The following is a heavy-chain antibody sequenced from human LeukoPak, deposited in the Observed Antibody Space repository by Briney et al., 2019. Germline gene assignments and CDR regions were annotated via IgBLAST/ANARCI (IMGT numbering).Heavy chain of an antibody. CDR1: GGSISSYY. CDR3: ARLEDSGYSYGHEY. D-gene: IGHD5-18*01. CDR2: IYYSGST. J-gene: IGHJ4*02. V-gene: IGHV4-59*08. Sequence: SETLSLTCTVSGGSISSYYWSWIRQPPGKGLEWIGYIYYSGSTNYNPSLKSRVTISVDTSKNQFSLKLSSVTAADTAVYHCARLEDSGYSYGHEYWGQGTLVTVSS.